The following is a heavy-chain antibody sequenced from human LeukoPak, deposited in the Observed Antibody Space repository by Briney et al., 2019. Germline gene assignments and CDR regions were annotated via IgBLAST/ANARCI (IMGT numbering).Heavy chain of an antibody. D-gene: IGHD2-15*01. CDR3: WVVAASYGMDV. CDR1: GFTFSNYA. J-gene: IGHJ6*04. CDR2: ISGSGDST. V-gene: IGHV3-23*01. Sequence: GGSLRLSCAASGFTFSNYAMGWVRQAPGKGLEWVSGISGSGDSTNYADSVKGRFTVSRDNSKNTLYLQMNSLRAEDTAVYYCWVVAASYGMDVWGKGTTVTVSS.